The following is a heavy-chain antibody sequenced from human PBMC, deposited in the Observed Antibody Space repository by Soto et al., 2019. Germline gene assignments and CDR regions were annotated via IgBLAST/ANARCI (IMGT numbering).Heavy chain of an antibody. J-gene: IGHJ1*01. Sequence: GGSLRLSCAASGFTFSSYSMNWVRQAPGKGLEWVSSISSSSYIYYTDSLKGRFTISRDNAKNSLYLQMNSLRAEDTAVYYCARSDYCGGDCPPFQHWGQGTLVTVSS. CDR1: GFTFSSYS. CDR2: ISSSSYI. CDR3: ARSDYCGGDCPPFQH. V-gene: IGHV3-21*01. D-gene: IGHD2-21*02.